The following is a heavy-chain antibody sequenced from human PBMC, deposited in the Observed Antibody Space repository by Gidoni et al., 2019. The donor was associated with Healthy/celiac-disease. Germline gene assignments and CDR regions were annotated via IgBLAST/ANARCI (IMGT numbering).Heavy chain of an antibody. CDR1: GFTFSSYA. J-gene: IGHJ4*02. Sequence: EVQLLESGGGLVQPGGSLRLSCAASGFTFSSYAMSWVRQAPGKGLEWVSAISGSGGSTYYADSGKGRFTISRDNSKNTLYLQMNSLRAEDTAVYYCAVGDSSGYYLNWGQGTLVTVSS. V-gene: IGHV3-23*01. CDR3: AVGDSSGYYLN. D-gene: IGHD3-22*01. CDR2: ISGSGGST.